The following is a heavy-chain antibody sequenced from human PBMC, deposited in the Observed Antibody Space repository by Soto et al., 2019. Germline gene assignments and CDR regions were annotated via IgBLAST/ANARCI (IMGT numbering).Heavy chain of an antibody. CDR1: GFTSSIYW. CDR2: IKQDGSEN. V-gene: IGHV3-7*01. D-gene: IGHD2-15*01. Sequence: EVQLVESGGGLVQPGGSLRLSCAASGFTSSIYWMTWVRQAPGKGLEWVANIKQDGSENNYVDSVKGRFTISRDNAKNALFLQMTSMRAEDAALYYCARGLGCGGGSCSNVDVWGKGTTVTVSS. CDR3: ARGLGCGGGSCSNVDV. J-gene: IGHJ6*04.